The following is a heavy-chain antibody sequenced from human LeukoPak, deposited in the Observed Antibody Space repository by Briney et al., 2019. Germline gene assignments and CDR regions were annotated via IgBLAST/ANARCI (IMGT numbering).Heavy chain of an antibody. CDR1: GGTFSSYA. D-gene: IGHD2-2*01. J-gene: IGHJ5*02. V-gene: IGHV1-69*05. Sequence: ASVKVSCKASGGTFSSYAISWVRQAPGQGLEWMGRIIPIFGTVNYAQKFQGRVTITTDESTSTAYMELSSLRSEDTAVYYCARDLGCSSTSCYFHWFDPWGQGTLVTVSS. CDR3: ARDLGCSSTSCYFHWFDP. CDR2: IIPIFGTV.